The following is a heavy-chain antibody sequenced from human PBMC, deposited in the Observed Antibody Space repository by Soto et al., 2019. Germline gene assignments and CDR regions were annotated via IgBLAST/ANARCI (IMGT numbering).Heavy chain of an antibody. Sequence: QVQLVQSGAEVKKPGASVKVSCKASGYTFTSYGISWVRQAPGQGLEWMGWISAYNGNTNYAQKLQGRVTMTRDSSSSTAYMELRSLRSDDKAVYYCARDSKEDFLHDYYYYYGMDDWGQGTTVTVSS. CDR3: ARDSKEDFLHDYYYYYGMDD. CDR2: ISAYNGNT. V-gene: IGHV1-18*01. J-gene: IGHJ6*02. D-gene: IGHD2-2*01. CDR1: GYTFTSYG.